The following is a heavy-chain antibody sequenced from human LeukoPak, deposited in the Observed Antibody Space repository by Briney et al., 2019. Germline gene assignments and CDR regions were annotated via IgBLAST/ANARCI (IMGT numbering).Heavy chain of an antibody. CDR1: GGTFSSYA. D-gene: IGHD5-12*01. CDR2: IIPILGIA. V-gene: IGHV1-69*04. J-gene: IGHJ4*02. CDR3: ASGGYSGYAFDY. Sequence: SVKVSCKASGGTFSSYAISWVRQAPGQGLEWMGRIIPILGIANYAQKLQGRVTMTTDTSTSTAYMELRSLRSDDTAVYYCASGGYSGYAFDYWGQGTLVTVSS.